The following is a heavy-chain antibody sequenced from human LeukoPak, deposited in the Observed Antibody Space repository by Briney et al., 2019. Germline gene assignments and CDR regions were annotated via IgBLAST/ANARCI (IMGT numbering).Heavy chain of an antibody. D-gene: IGHD5-18*01. CDR2: ISSSSSTI. J-gene: IGHJ4*02. V-gene: IGHV3-48*04. CDR3: ARAGINTAMAFDY. CDR1: GFTFSSYS. Sequence: SGGSLRLSCAASGFTFSSYSMNWVRQAPGKGLEWVSYISSSSSTIYYADSVKGRFTISRDNAKNSLYLQMNSLRAEDTAVYYCARAGINTAMAFDYWGQGTLVTVSS.